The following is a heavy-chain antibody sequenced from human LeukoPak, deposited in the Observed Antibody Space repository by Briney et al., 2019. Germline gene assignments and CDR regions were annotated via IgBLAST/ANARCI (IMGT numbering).Heavy chain of an antibody. J-gene: IGHJ4*02. CDR1: GGSISSSSYY. V-gene: IGHV4-61*02. Sequence: SETLSLTCTVSGGSISSSSYYWSWIRQPAGKGLEWIGRIYTSGSTNYNPSLKSRVTISVDTSKNQFSLKLSSVTAADTAVYYCARVGTVDYDYVWGSLYYFDYWGQGTLVTVSS. D-gene: IGHD3-16*01. CDR3: ARVGTVDYDYVWGSLYYFDY. CDR2: IYTSGST.